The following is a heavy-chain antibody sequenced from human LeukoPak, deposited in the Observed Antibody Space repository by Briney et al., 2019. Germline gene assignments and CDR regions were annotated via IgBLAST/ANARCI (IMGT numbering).Heavy chain of an antibody. Sequence: PGGSLRLSCAASGLTFSSYAMSWVRQAPGKGLEWVSAISGSGGSTYYADSVKGRFTISRDNSKNTLYLQMNSLRAEDTAVYYCAKTTLRWELLQGYYFDYWGQGTLVTVSS. D-gene: IGHD1-26*01. CDR1: GLTFSSYA. CDR2: ISGSGGST. V-gene: IGHV3-23*01. J-gene: IGHJ4*02. CDR3: AKTTLRWELLQGYYFDY.